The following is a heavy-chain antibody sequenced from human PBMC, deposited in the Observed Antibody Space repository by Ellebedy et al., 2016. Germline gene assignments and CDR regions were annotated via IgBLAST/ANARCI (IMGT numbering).Heavy chain of an antibody. J-gene: IGHJ4*02. CDR3: ARKDGDY. CDR1: GASISSYH. Sequence: SETLSLXXTVSGASISSYHWTWFRQPPGKGLEWIGYMYYSANTNYNPSLKSRITMSGDTSKNQNSLKLTSVTAADTAVYYCARKDGDYWGQGTLVTVSS. CDR2: MYYSANT. V-gene: IGHV4-59*08.